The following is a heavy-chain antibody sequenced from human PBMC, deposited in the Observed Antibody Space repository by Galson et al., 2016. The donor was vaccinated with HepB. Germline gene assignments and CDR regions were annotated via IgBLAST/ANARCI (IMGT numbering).Heavy chain of an antibody. Sequence: QSGAEVKKPGDSLQISCKGAGYTFINYWIAWVRQMPGKGLECMGIIYPADSDATYSPSFQGQVTMSADKSISTAYLQWSSLKASDSAVYYCAGGSGSPGGLYYYYGMDVWGQGTTVTVSS. V-gene: IGHV5-51*01. J-gene: IGHJ6*02. CDR1: GYTFINYW. D-gene: IGHD3-10*01. CDR3: AGGSGSPGGLYYYYGMDV. CDR2: IYPADSDA.